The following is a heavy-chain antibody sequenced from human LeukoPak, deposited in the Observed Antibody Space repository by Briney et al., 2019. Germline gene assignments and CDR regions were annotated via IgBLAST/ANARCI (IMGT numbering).Heavy chain of an antibody. V-gene: IGHV5-51*01. CDR3: ARRRIPNHDAFDI. J-gene: IGHJ3*02. CDR2: IYPDDSDT. Sequence: GESLQISFKGSGYTFTNYWIGWVRPMPGKGLEWLGIIYPDDSDTRYSPSFQGQVTISADKSISTAYLQWNSLKASDTAMYYCARRRIPNHDAFDIWGQGTVVTVS. D-gene: IGHD2-2*02. CDR1: GYTFTNYW.